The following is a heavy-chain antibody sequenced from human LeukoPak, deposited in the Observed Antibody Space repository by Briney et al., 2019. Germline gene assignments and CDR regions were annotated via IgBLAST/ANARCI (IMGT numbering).Heavy chain of an antibody. CDR2: ISYDGSNK. CDR3: ARDFVAGTY. CDR1: GFTFSSYA. V-gene: IGHV3-30-3*01. D-gene: IGHD6-19*01. J-gene: IGHJ4*02. Sequence: GGSLRLSCAASGFTFSSYAMHWVRQTPGKGLEWVAVISYDGSNKYYADSVKGRFTISRDNSKNTLYLQMNSLRAEDTAVYYCARDFVAGTYWGQGTLVTVSS.